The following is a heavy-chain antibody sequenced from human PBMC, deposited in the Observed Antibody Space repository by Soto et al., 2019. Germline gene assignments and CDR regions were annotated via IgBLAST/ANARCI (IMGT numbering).Heavy chain of an antibody. V-gene: IGHV4-34*01. D-gene: IGHD2-15*01. CDR2: INHSGST. J-gene: IGHJ4*02. CDR3: ARAGFLGYRFSFDY. Sequence: QVQLQQWGAGLLKPSETLSLTCAVYGGSFSGYYWSWIRQPPGKGLEWMGEINHSGSTNYNPSLKSRVTISVDKSKNQFSLKLSSVTAAGPAVYYCARAGFLGYRFSFDYWGQGTLVTVSS. CDR1: GGSFSGYY.